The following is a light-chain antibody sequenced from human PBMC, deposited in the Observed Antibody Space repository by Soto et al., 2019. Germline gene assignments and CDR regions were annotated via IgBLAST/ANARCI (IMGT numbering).Light chain of an antibody. CDR2: DVS. CDR1: QTISSW. Sequence: DIQMTQSPSTLSASVGDRVTITCRASQTISSWLAWYQQKPGKAPKLLIYDVSSLEGGVPSRFSGSGSGTEFTLTISSLQPDDFATYYCQQYNTFWTFGQGTQVEIK. J-gene: IGKJ1*01. V-gene: IGKV1-5*01. CDR3: QQYNTFWT.